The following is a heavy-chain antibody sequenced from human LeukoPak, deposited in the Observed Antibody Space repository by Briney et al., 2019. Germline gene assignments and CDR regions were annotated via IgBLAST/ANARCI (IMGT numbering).Heavy chain of an antibody. V-gene: IGHV1-24*01. J-gene: IGHJ5*02. CDR3: ATSRYSSGWYWFDP. CDR1: GYTLTELS. Sequence: GASVKVSCKVSGYTLTELSMHWVRQAPGKGLEWMGGFDPEDGETIYAQKFQGRVTMTEDKSTDTAYMELSSLRSEDTAVYYCATSRYSSGWYWFDPWGQGTLVTVSS. D-gene: IGHD6-19*01. CDR2: FDPEDGET.